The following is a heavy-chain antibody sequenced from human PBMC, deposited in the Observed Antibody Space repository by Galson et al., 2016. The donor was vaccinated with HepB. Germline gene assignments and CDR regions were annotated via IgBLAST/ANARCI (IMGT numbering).Heavy chain of an antibody. CDR3: AQYYYDSSGYVEYFQT. J-gene: IGHJ1*01. V-gene: IGHV3-23*01. Sequence: SLRLSCAASGFTFRSYAMTWVRQAPGKGLDWVSGISGSAGQTSYADSVKGRFTISRDNSKNTVYLQMNSLRAEDTAVYYCAQYYYDSSGYVEYFQTWGQGARGTGSS. CDR1: GFTFRSYA. CDR2: ISGSAGQT. D-gene: IGHD3-22*01.